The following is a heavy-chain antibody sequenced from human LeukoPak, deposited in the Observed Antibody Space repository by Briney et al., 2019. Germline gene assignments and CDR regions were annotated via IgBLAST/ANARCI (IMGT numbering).Heavy chain of an antibody. Sequence: SETLSLTSTVSHVSISTYYWSWIRQPPGKGLEWMGYIHYSGSTNYNPSLKSRVTISVDTSKKQLSLMLRSVTAADTAVYYCARDIYGSGHGWFDTWGQGRLVTVSS. V-gene: IGHV4-59*01. CDR3: ARDIYGSGHGWFDT. D-gene: IGHD3-10*01. CDR2: IHYSGST. J-gene: IGHJ5*02. CDR1: HVSISTYY.